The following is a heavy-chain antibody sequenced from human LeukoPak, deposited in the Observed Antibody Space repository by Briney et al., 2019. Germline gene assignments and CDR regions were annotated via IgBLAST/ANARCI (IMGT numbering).Heavy chain of an antibody. J-gene: IGHJ4*02. D-gene: IGHD3-10*01. V-gene: IGHV3-21*05. CDR1: GFTFSSYG. Sequence: GGSLRLSCVASGFTFSSYGMNCVREAPGRGLEWISYIRGSSDYIDYADPAKGRFTISRDNARNSLYLQVNSLRVEDTAVYYCARGRIGSGSLHYFDNWGQGTVVTVSS. CDR2: IRGSSDYI. CDR3: ARGRIGSGSLHYFDN.